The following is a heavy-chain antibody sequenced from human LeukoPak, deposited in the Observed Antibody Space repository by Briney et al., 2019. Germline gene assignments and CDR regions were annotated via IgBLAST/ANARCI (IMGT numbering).Heavy chain of an antibody. J-gene: IGHJ6*03. CDR1: GGTFSSYA. CDR3: ARDPRYYYDSSGYYPYYYYYMDV. Sequence: SVKVSCKASGGTFSSYAISWVRQAPGQGLEWMGGIIPIFGTANYAQKFQGRVTITADESTHTANMELSSLISDDTALYYCARDPRYYYDSSGYYPYYYYYMDVWGKGTTVTISS. CDR2: IIPIFGTA. V-gene: IGHV1-69*13. D-gene: IGHD3-22*01.